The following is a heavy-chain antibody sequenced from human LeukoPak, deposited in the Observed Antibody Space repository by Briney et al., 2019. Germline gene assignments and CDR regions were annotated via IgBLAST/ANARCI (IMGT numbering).Heavy chain of an antibody. J-gene: IGHJ6*03. D-gene: IGHD6-6*01. CDR1: GGSISSDNYY. CDR3: ARVSSSGHHFFYYMDV. Sequence: PSETLSLTCRVSGGSISSDNYYWSGIRQPPGKGRAWIGNIYYTGSTYYNPSLKSRVTISVDTSKNHFSLKLNSVTAADTAVYYCARVSSSGHHFFYYMDVWGKGTTVTVSS. CDR2: IYYTGST. V-gene: IGHV4-39*02.